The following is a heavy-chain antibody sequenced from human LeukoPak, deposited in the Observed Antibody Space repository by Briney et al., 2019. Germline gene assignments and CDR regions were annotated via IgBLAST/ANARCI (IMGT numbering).Heavy chain of an antibody. Sequence: GESLRLSCAASGFTFTKYPMSWVRQPAGKGLEWVSAIGGSGTKTFYAESVKGRFTISRDNSNNILFLQMDSLRAEDTAMYYCAKTNYYDTTDDKPYTTHFDYWGRGALVTVSS. D-gene: IGHD3-22*01. J-gene: IGHJ4*02. CDR1: GFTFTKYP. CDR2: IGGSGTKT. V-gene: IGHV3-23*01. CDR3: AKTNYYDTTDDKPYTTHFDY.